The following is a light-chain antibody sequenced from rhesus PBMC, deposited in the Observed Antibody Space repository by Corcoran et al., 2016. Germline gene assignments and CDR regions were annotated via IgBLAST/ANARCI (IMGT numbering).Light chain of an antibody. V-gene: IGKV3-42*03. CDR2: GAS. CDR3: QQYSNWPLT. Sequence: EIVMTQSLATLSLSPGERATLSCRASQSVSSSLAWYQQKPGQAPRLLIYGASSRATGIPDRFSGSGSGTEFTLTSSSLEPEDFAVYYCQQYSNWPLTFGGGTKVEIK. J-gene: IGKJ4*01. CDR1: QSVSSS.